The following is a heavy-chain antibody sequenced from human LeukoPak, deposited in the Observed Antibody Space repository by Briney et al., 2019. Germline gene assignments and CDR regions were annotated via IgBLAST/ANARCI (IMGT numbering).Heavy chain of an antibody. CDR3: ARLHYGGNYGYYYYYMDV. V-gene: IGHV4-39*01. J-gene: IGHJ6*03. D-gene: IGHD4-23*01. Sequence: SETLSLTCTVSGGSISSSSYYWGWIRQPPGKGLEWIGSIYYTGSTYYNPSLKSRVTISVDTSKNQFSLKLSSVTAADTAVYYCARLHYGGNYGYYYYYMDVWGKGTTDTISS. CDR2: IYYTGST. CDR1: GGSISSSSYY.